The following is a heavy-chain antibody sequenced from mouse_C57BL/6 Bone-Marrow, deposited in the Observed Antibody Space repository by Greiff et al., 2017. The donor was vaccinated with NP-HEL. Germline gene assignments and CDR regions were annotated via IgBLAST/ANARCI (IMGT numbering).Heavy chain of an antibody. J-gene: IGHJ1*03. CDR3: TTAYYDYDWYFEV. D-gene: IGHD2-4*01. CDR2: IDPENGDT. CDR1: GFNIKDDY. V-gene: IGHV14-4*01. Sequence: VQLKESGAELVRPGASVKLSCTASGFNIKDDYMHWVKQRPEQGLEWIGWIDPENGDTEYASKFQGKATITADTSSNTAYLQLSSLTSEDTAVYYCTTAYYDYDWYFEVWGTGTTVTVSS.